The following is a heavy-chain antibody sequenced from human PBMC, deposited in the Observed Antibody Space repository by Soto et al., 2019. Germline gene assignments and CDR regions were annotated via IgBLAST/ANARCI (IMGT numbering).Heavy chain of an antibody. D-gene: IGHD3-3*01. CDR2: ISGSGGST. CDR1: GFTFSSYA. J-gene: IGHJ6*01. V-gene: IGHV3-23*01. Sequence: PRGSLRIACVSSGFTFSSYAMSWVRQAPGKGLDLVSGISGSGGSTYYADSVKGRFTISRDNSKNTLYLQMNSLRAEDTAVYYCAKTVGGPPYYHFWSGWGSYYYGMDVWGQGTTVTVSS. CDR3: AKTVGGPPYYHFWSGWGSYYYGMDV.